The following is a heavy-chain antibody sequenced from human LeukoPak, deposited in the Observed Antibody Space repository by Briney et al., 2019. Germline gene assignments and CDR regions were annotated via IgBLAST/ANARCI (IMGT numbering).Heavy chain of an antibody. CDR2: ISGSGHDI. V-gene: IGHV3-11*04. D-gene: IGHD6-19*01. Sequence: GGSLRLSCAASGFTFSDSYMTWVRRAPGKGWEWVAYISGSGHDINYSESAKGRFTISRDNAKNSLYLQMSSLRVEDTAVYYCVRVGAVAGTGDYWGQGTLVTVSS. CDR3: VRVGAVAGTGDY. CDR1: GFTFSDSY. J-gene: IGHJ4*02.